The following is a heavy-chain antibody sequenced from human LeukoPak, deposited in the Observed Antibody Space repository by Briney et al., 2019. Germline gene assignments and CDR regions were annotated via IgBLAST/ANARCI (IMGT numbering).Heavy chain of an antibody. D-gene: IGHD1-26*01. CDR3: ARVGSSGAFDI. CDR1: GGSISPYY. Sequence: SETLSLTCTVSGGSISPYYWSWIRQPPGKGLEWIGYIYYSGSTNYNPSLKSRVTISLDTSKNQFSLKLSSVTAADTAVYYCARVGSSGAFDIWGQGTMVTVSS. J-gene: IGHJ3*02. V-gene: IGHV4-59*01. CDR2: IYYSGST.